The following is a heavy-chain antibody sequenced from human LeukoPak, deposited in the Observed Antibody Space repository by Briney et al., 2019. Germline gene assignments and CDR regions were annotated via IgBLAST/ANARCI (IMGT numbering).Heavy chain of an antibody. CDR1: GYTFTSYY. CDR3: ARAMRGGHHASGFDY. D-gene: IGHD3-10*01. CDR2: INPSGGST. V-gene: IGHV1-46*01. Sequence: GASVTVSCKASGYTFTSYYMHWVRQAPGQGLEWMGIINPSGGSTSYAQKFQGRVTMTRDTSTSTVYMELSSLRSEDTAVYYCARAMRGGHHASGFDYWGQGTLVTVSS. J-gene: IGHJ4*02.